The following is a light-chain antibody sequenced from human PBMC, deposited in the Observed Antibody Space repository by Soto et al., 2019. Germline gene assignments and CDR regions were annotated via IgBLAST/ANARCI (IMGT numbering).Light chain of an antibody. CDR2: SNN. CDR1: SSNIGSNT. J-gene: IGLJ2*01. Sequence: QSVLTQPPSASGTPGQRVTISCSGSSSNIGSNTVNWYQQLLGTAPKVLIYSNNQRPSGVPDRFSGSKSGTSASLAISGLQSEDEVEYYCAAWDDSLNGVVFGGGTKLTVL. CDR3: AAWDDSLNGVV. V-gene: IGLV1-44*01.